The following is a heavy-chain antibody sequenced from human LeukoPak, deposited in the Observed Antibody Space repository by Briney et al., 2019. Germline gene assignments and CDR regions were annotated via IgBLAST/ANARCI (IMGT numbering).Heavy chain of an antibody. CDR1: GASISSSNW. CDR3: ARSAAVTGQFDF. V-gene: IGHV4-4*02. Sequence: PSETLSLTCTVSGASISSSNWWTWVRQPPGEAREWIGEIYHAGSTKYNPSLRSRLTISVDKSKNSFSLSLTSVTAADTAFYYCARSAAVTGQFDFWGPGTLVTVSS. J-gene: IGHJ4*02. CDR2: IYHAGST. D-gene: IGHD6-19*01.